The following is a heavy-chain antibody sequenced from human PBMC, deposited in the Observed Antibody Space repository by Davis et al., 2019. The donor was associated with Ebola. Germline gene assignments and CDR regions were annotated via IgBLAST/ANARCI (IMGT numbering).Heavy chain of an antibody. Sequence: SGPTLVKPTQTLTLTCTVSGFSLSNARMGVSWIRQPPGKALECLAVIFWDDDKRYSPSLESRLTITKDISKNQVVLTMTNMDPVDTATYYCAHRYDTWGGYYFDYWGQGTLVTVSS. CDR1: GFSLSNARMG. V-gene: IGHV2-5*02. CDR2: IFWDDDK. CDR3: AHRYDTWGGYYFDY. J-gene: IGHJ4*02. D-gene: IGHD3-16*01.